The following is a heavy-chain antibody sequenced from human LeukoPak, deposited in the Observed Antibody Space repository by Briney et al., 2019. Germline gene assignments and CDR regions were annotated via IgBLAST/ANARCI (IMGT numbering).Heavy chain of an antibody. CDR1: GGTISSHY. CDR3: ALGGRDGYNYDY. CDR2: IYYSGST. V-gene: IGHV4-59*11. J-gene: IGHJ4*02. Sequence: SELLSLTSTVSGGTISSHYWSWIRQPPGKELKWIGYIYYSGSTNYNPSLKSRVTISVDTSKNQFSLKLSSVTAADTAVYYCALGGRDGYNYDYWGQGTLVTVSS. D-gene: IGHD5-24*01.